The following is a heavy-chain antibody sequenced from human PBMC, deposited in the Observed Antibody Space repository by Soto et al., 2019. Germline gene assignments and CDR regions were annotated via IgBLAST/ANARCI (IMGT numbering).Heavy chain of an antibody. CDR3: ARDAPFYYYDSSGYPSDY. CDR2: IKQDGSEK. J-gene: IGHJ4*02. D-gene: IGHD3-22*01. Sequence: GGSLRLSCAASGFTFSSYWMSWVRQAPGKGLEWVANIKQDGSEKYYVDSVKGRFTISRDNAKNSLYLQMNSLRAEDTAVYYCARDAPFYYYDSSGYPSDYWGQGTLVTVSS. CDR1: GFTFSSYW. V-gene: IGHV3-7*05.